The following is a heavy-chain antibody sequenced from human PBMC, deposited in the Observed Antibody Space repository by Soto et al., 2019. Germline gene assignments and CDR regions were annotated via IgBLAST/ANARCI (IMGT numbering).Heavy chain of an antibody. J-gene: IGHJ5*02. Sequence: EVQLVESGGVLVQPGGSLRLSCVAPGFTFDDYWMNWVRQAPGKGLEWVAIINKDGSERYYVDSVKGRFTISRDNSKNSLFLQMHSLRAEDTALYYCARDGHNTNDVDHWGQGTLVTVSS. V-gene: IGHV3-7*01. CDR3: ARDGHNTNDVDH. CDR2: INKDGSER. D-gene: IGHD1-20*01. CDR1: GFTFDDYW.